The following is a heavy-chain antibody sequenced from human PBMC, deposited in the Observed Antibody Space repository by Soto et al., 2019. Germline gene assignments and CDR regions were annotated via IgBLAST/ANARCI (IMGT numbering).Heavy chain of an antibody. D-gene: IGHD2-2*01. V-gene: IGHV1-18*01. Sequence: ASVKVSCKASGYTFTSYGISWVRQAPGQGLEWMGWISAYNGNTNYAQKLQGRVTMTTDTSTSTAYMELRSLRSDDTAVYYCARRAKVPAAMGGAGYYYMDVWGKGTTVTVSS. J-gene: IGHJ6*03. CDR2: ISAYNGNT. CDR3: ARRAKVPAAMGGAGYYYMDV. CDR1: GYTFTSYG.